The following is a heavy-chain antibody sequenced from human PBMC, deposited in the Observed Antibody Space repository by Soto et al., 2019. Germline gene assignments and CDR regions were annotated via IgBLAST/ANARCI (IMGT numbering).Heavy chain of an antibody. D-gene: IGHD3-22*01. CDR3: TTDGQSDNYYDCSGYYCNDACDI. CDR1: GFTLGDYA. CDR2: IRRKAYAGTT. J-gene: IGHJ3*02. V-gene: IGHV3-49*04. Sequence: PGGSLRLSCAASGFTLGDYAMSWVRQAPGKGLEWVGFIRRKAYAGTTEYAASVRGSFTISSDDAKSIAYLQMNILKTEDTAVYYCTTDGQSDNYYDCSGYYCNDACDIWVQGTMVTVS.